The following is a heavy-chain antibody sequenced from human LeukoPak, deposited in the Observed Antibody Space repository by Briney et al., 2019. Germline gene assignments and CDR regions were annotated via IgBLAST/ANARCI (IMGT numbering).Heavy chain of an antibody. Sequence: PSETLSLTCTVSGGSIISSSYYWGWIRQPPGKGLEWIGSIYYSGKTDYNPSLKSRVTISVETSKNQFSLKVRSVTAADTAVYYCARWNRLIDYWGQGTLVTVSS. CDR3: ARWNRLIDY. D-gene: IGHD1-1*01. CDR2: IYYSGKT. J-gene: IGHJ4*02. V-gene: IGHV4-39*07. CDR1: GGSIISSSYY.